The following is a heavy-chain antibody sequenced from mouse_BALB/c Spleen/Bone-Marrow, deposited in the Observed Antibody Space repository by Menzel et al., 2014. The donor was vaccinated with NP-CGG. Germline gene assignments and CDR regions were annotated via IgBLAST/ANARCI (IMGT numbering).Heavy chain of an antibody. CDR2: INPRNGVT. Sequence: QVQPQQPGAELVKPGASVKLSCKASGYTFTSFSLYWVRQRPGQGLEWIGDINPRNGVTNFNERFKSKATLTVDKSSSTAYMQLSRLTSEDSAIYYCSRVDWDEAYWGQGTLVTVST. D-gene: IGHD4-1*01. CDR1: GYTFTSFS. J-gene: IGHJ3*01. V-gene: IGHV1S81*02. CDR3: SRVDWDEAY.